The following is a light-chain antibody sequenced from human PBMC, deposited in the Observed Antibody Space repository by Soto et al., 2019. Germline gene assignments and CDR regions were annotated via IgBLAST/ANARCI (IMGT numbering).Light chain of an antibody. V-gene: IGKV3-20*01. Sequence: EIVLTQSPGPLSLSPGERATLSCRASQSVSSVYLARYQQKLGQAPRLHIYRPATRATGIPDRFSASGSGSDFTLTISRLEPEDFAVYYCQQYGGSVTFGGGTKVEIK. CDR2: RPA. CDR1: QSVSSVY. J-gene: IGKJ4*01. CDR3: QQYGGSVT.